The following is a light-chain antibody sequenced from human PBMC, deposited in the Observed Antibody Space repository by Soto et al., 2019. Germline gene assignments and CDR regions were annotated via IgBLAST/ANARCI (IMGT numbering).Light chain of an antibody. CDR3: AACDHSLSGWV. J-gene: IGLJ3*02. Sequence: QSVLTQPPSASGTPGQRVTISCSGSRSNIGNNYVHWYQQLPGTAPKLLIYRSNQRPSGVPDRFSGSKSGTSASRAISGLRSEDEADYHCAACDHSLSGWVFGGGTKLTVL. CDR2: RSN. V-gene: IGLV1-47*01. CDR1: RSNIGNNY.